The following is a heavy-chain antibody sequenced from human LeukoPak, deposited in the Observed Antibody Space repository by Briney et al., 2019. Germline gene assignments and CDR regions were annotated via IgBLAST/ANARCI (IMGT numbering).Heavy chain of an antibody. V-gene: IGHV5-51*01. CDR3: ARQTAMGRSGDY. Sequence: GESLKICCKASGYSFTSYWIGWVRQMPGKGLEWMGIIDPSDSETRYTPSFQGQVTTSVDKSLTTADLQWNSLKASDTAMYYCARQTAMGRSGDYWGQGTLVTVSS. J-gene: IGHJ4*02. CDR1: GYSFTSYW. D-gene: IGHD5-18*01. CDR2: IDPSDSET.